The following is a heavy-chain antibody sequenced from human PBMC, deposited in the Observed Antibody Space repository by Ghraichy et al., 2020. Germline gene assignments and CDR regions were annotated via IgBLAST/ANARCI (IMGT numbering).Heavy chain of an antibody. CDR1: GFTFSSYA. J-gene: IGHJ4*02. V-gene: IGHV3-23*01. D-gene: IGHD3-22*01. Sequence: GGSLRLSCAASGFTFSSYAMSWVRQAPGKGLEWVSAISGSGGSTYYADSVKGRFTISRDNSKNTLYLQMNSLRAEDTAVYYCAKVYRSVGYYYDSSGYLFDYWGQGTLVTVSS. CDR2: ISGSGGST. CDR3: AKVYRSVGYYYDSSGYLFDY.